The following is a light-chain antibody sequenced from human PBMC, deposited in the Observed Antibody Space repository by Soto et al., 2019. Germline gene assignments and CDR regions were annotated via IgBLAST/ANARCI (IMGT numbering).Light chain of an antibody. CDR3: GTWDSSLSAVV. V-gene: IGLV1-51*01. J-gene: IGLJ2*01. CDR2: DNN. Sequence: QSVLTQPPSVSAAPGQKVTISCSGSSSNIGNNYVSWYQQLPGTAPKLLIYDNNKRPSGIPDHFSGSKSGTSATLGITGLQIGDEADYYCGTWDSSLSAVVFGGGTKLTVL. CDR1: SSNIGNNY.